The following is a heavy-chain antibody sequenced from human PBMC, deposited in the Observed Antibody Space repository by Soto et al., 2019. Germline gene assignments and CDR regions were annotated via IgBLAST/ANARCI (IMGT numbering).Heavy chain of an antibody. CDR3: ARFANGGSYRAWFDP. D-gene: IGHD1-26*01. J-gene: IGHJ5*02. V-gene: IGHV1-46*01. CDR1: GYAFANFY. CDR2: IDHGTGRS. Sequence: QVQLVQSGAEVKKPGASVNLSCTSSGYAFANFYIHWVRQAPGRGLEWLGSIDHGTGRSSSAERFETRITLNRDTSTSTVYMELRSLSSEDTAIYYCARFANGGSYRAWFDPWGQGTLVTVSS.